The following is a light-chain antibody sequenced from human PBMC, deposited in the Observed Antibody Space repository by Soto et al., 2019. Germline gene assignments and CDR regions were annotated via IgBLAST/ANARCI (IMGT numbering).Light chain of an antibody. CDR3: QQSYSTPRP. V-gene: IGKV1-39*01. CDR2: AAS. J-gene: IGKJ4*01. Sequence: DIQMTQSPSSLSASVGDRVTITCRASRSISSYLNWYQQKPGKAPKLLIYAASSLQSGVPSRFSGSGSGTDFTLTISSLQPEDFATYYCQQSYSTPRPFGGGTKVEIK. CDR1: RSISSY.